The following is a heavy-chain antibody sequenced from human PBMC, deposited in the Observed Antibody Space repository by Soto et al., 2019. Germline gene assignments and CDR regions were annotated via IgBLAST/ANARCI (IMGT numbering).Heavy chain of an antibody. Sequence: EVQLVESGGGLVQPGRSLRLSCAASGFTFDDYAMHWVRQAPGKGLEWVSGISWNSGSIGYADSVKGRFTISRDNAKNSLYPQMNSLRAEDTALYYCAKDIARIAQNWFDPWGQGTLVTVSS. D-gene: IGHD6-13*01. V-gene: IGHV3-9*01. J-gene: IGHJ5*02. CDR3: AKDIARIAQNWFDP. CDR2: ISWNSGSI. CDR1: GFTFDDYA.